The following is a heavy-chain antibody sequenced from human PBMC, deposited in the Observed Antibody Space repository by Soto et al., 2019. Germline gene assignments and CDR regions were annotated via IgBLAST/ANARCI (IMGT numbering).Heavy chain of an antibody. CDR2: IWYDGSNK. V-gene: IGHV3-33*01. J-gene: IGHJ4*02. CDR1: GFTFSSYG. CDR3: ARAVAGTHYYFDY. Sequence: TGGSLRLSCAASGFTFSSYGMHWVRQAPGKGLEWVAVIWYDGSNKYYADSVKGRFTISRDNSKNTLYLQMNSLRAEDTAVYYCARAVAGTHYYFDYWGQGTLVTVSS. D-gene: IGHD6-19*01.